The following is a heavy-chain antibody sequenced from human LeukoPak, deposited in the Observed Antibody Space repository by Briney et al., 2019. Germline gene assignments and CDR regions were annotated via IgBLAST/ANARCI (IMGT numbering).Heavy chain of an antibody. V-gene: IGHV3-23*01. D-gene: IGHD3-3*01. J-gene: IGHJ3*02. CDR3: AKQLRFLESPYDAFDI. CDR2: ISGSGGFT. Sequence: GGSLRLSCAASGFTFSSYGMHWVRQAPGKGLEWVSAISGSGGFTYYADSVKGRFTISRDNSKNTLYLQMKSLRAEDTAVYYCAKQLRFLESPYDAFDIWGQGTMVTVSS. CDR1: GFTFSSYG.